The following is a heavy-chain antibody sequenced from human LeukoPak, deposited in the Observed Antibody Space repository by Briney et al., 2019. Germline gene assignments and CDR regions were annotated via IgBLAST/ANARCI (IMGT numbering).Heavy chain of an antibody. CDR3: ARVPTYYYGSGSYSPDDY. CDR2: ISSSSSYI. D-gene: IGHD3-10*01. J-gene: IGHJ4*02. Sequence: GGSLRLSCAASGFTFSSYSMNWVRQAPGKGLEWVSSISSSSSYIYYADSVKGRFTISRDNAKNSLYLQMNSLRAEDTAVYYCARVPTYYYGSGSYSPDDYWGQGTLVTLSS. V-gene: IGHV3-21*01. CDR1: GFTFSSYS.